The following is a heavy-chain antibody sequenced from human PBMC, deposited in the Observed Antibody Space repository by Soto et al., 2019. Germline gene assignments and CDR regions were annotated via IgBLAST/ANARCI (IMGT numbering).Heavy chain of an antibody. J-gene: IGHJ5*02. V-gene: IGHV3-53*01. D-gene: IGHD1-26*01. Sequence: GGSLRLSCAISGFSVSSNYLSWVRQAPGKGLEWVSVHYSGGSTYYADSVQGRFTISRDKSNNTLYLQMRRVRAEDTAVYFCARHRHPRGTVGATSPLDPWGQGTQVTV. CDR2: HYSGGST. CDR3: ARHRHPRGTVGATSPLDP. CDR1: GFSVSSNY.